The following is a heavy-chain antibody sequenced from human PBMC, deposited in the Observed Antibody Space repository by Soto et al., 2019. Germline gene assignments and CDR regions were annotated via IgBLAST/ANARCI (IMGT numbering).Heavy chain of an antibody. CDR3: ASSLRGV. V-gene: IGHV3-21*01. D-gene: IGHD1-26*01. J-gene: IGHJ4*02. CDR2: ISSSSSYI. CDR1: GFTFSSYS. Sequence: GRSLTRSCAAPGFTFSSYSMNWVRQAPGKGLECVSSISSSSSYIYYADSVKGRFTISRDNAKSSLYLQMNSLRAEDTAVYYCASSLRGVGGQGTLVTVSS.